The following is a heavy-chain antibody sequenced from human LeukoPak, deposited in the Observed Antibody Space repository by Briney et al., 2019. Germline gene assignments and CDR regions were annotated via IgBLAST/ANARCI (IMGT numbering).Heavy chain of an antibody. J-gene: IGHJ4*02. Sequence: SETLSLTCAVSGGSISSGGYSWSWIRQPPGKGLEWIGEINHSGSTNYNPSLKSRVTISVDTSKNQFSLKLSSVTAADTAVYYCARSSGEATSYYFDYWGQGTLVTVSS. V-gene: IGHV4-34*01. CDR3: ARSSGEATSYYFDY. CDR1: GGSISSGGYS. D-gene: IGHD5-24*01. CDR2: INHSGST.